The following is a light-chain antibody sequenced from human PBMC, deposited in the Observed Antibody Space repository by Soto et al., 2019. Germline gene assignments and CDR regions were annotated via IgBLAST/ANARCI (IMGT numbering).Light chain of an antibody. CDR3: MQALQTPLT. J-gene: IGKJ5*01. Sequence: DIVMTQSPLSLPVTPGEPASISCRSSQSLLHSNGYNYLHWYLQKPGQSPQLLIYLGSNRASGVXDXXSGSGSGTDFTLKISRVEAEDVGVYYCMQALQTPLTFGQGTRLEIK. CDR1: QSLLHSNGYNY. V-gene: IGKV2-28*01. CDR2: LGS.